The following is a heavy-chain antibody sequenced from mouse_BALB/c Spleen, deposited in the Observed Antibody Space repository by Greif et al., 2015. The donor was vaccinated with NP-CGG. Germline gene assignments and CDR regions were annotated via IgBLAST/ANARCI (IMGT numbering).Heavy chain of an antibody. Sequence: EVQLQQSGPELVKPGASVKISCKASGYTFTDYNMHWVKQSHGKSLEWIGYIYPYNGGTGYNQKFKSKATLTVDNSSSTAYMQLRSLTSEDSAVYYCARGGYDPYWYFDVWGAGTTVTVSS. J-gene: IGHJ1*01. CDR1: GYTFTDYN. CDR3: ARGGYDPYWYFDV. V-gene: IGHV1S29*02. D-gene: IGHD2-14*01. CDR2: IYPYNGGT.